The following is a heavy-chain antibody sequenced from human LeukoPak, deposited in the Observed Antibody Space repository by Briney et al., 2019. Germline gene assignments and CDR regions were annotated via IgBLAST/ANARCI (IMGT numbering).Heavy chain of an antibody. CDR2: IYITGST. V-gene: IGHV4-61*02. CDR3: ARDSTYYDILTGHSLYYMDV. CDR1: GGSIGSGNYY. Sequence: SETLSLTCSVSGGSIGSGNYYWSWIRQPAGKGLEWIGRIYITGSTNYNPSLKSRVTISVDTSKNQFSLKLSSVTAADTAVYYCARDSTYYDILTGHSLYYMDVWGKGTTVTISS. D-gene: IGHD3-9*01. J-gene: IGHJ6*03.